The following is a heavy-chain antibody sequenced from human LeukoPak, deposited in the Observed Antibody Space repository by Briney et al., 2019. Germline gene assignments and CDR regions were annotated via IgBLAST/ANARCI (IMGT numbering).Heavy chain of an antibody. CDR3: ARDPGPSGWYSCAFDI. V-gene: IGHV4-59*12. CDR2: IYYSGST. Sequence: SETLSLTCTVSDGSISSYYWSWIRQPPGKGLEWIGYIYYSGSTNYNPSLKSRVTISVDTSKNQFSLKLSSVTAADTAVYYCARDPGPSGWYSCAFDIWGQGTMVTVSS. CDR1: DGSISSYY. J-gene: IGHJ3*02. D-gene: IGHD6-19*01.